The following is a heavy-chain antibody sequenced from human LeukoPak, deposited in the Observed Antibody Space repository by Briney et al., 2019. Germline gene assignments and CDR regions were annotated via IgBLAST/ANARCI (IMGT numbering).Heavy chain of an antibody. CDR3: ERSKDILTGYCFDY. CDR1: GGSISSYY. CDR2: IYYSGST. V-gene: IGHV4-59*01. Sequence: AETLSLTCTVSGGSISSYYWSWLRQPPGKGLEWIGYIYYSGSTNYNPSLKSRVTISVDTSKNQFSLKLSAVTAADTAVYYCERSKDILTGYCFDYWGQGTLVTVSS. J-gene: IGHJ4*02. D-gene: IGHD3-9*01.